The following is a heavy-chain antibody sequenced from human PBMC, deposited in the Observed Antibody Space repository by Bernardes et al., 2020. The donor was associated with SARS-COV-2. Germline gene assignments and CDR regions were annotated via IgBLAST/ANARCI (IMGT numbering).Heavy chain of an antibody. J-gene: IGHJ3*02. CDR2: INGDGTST. D-gene: IGHD3-3*01. CDR1: GFTFSSYW. CDR3: ARGAYSLNKSGHRSGFDI. V-gene: IGHV3-74*01. Sequence: GGSLRLSCAVSGFTFSSYWMHWIRQAPGKGLVWVSRINGDGTSTSYADSVKGRFTISRDNAKNTLNLQMNSLSAEDTAVYYCARGAYSLNKSGHRSGFDICGQQRMVTVAS.